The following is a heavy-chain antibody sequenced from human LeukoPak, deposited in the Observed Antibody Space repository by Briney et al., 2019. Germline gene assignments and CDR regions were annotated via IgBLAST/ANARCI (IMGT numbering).Heavy chain of an antibody. Sequence: GSSVKDTCQGCGKTLTELSMHWVRQSPGKELAWMGGYDPEDGETIYEQKFQGRVIMTEDTSTDTVYMEMSSLRSEDTAVYYCARSRGYCTNGVCYREFDYWGQGTLVTVSS. CDR2: YDPEDGET. V-gene: IGHV1-24*01. J-gene: IGHJ4*02. D-gene: IGHD2-8*01. CDR3: ARSRGYCTNGVCYREFDY. CDR1: GKTLTELS.